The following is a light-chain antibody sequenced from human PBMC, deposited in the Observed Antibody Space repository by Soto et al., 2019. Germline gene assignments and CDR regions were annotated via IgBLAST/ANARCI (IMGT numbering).Light chain of an antibody. CDR2: EVT. CDR3: SSYTSSSALGV. V-gene: IGLV2-14*01. CDR1: SSDIGINY. J-gene: IGLJ3*02. Sequence: QSALTQPASVSGSPGQSITISCTGTSSDIGINYVSWYQQHPGKAPKLIIYEVTNRPSGVSDRFSGSKSGSTASLNISGLQADDEADYYCSSYTSSSALGVFGGGTKLTVL.